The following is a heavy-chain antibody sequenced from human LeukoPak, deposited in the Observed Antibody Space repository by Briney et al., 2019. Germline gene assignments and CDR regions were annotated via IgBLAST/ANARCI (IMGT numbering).Heavy chain of an antibody. CDR2: ISSDGSP. Sequence: GGSLRLSCSASGFTFSTSVMHWVRQTPGKGLEYVSVISSDGSPYYADSVKGRFTISRDNSKNTLYLQMNSLRAEDTAVYYCARRGDGGRSFDLWGQGTLVTVSS. J-gene: IGHJ4*02. CDR1: GFTFSTSV. CDR3: ARRGDGGRSFDL. V-gene: IGHV3-64*04. D-gene: IGHD4-23*01.